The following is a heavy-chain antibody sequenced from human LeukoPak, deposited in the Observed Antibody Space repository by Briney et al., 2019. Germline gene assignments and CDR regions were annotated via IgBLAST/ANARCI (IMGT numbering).Heavy chain of an antibody. CDR3: ARDLRYSGYGDVEGFDY. D-gene: IGHD5-12*01. CDR1: GGSFSGYY. Sequence: SETLSLTCAVYGGSFSGYYWSWIRQPPGKGLEWIGEINHSGSTNYKPSLKSRVTISVDTSKNQFSLKLSSVTAADTAVYYCARDLRYSGYGDVEGFDYWGQGTLVTVSS. J-gene: IGHJ4*02. CDR2: INHSGST. V-gene: IGHV4-34*01.